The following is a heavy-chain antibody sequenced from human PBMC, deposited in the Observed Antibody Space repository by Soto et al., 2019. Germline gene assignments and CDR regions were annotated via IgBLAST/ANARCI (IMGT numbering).Heavy chain of an antibody. CDR3: ARGQPKLRYFDWLGNWFDP. Sequence: PSETLSLTCAVYGGSFSGYYWSWIRQPPGKRLEWIGEINHSGSTNYNPSLKSRVTISVDTSKNQFSLKLSSVTAADTAVYYCARGQPKLRYFDWLGNWFDPWGQGTLVTVSS. CDR2: INHSGST. CDR1: GGSFSGYY. D-gene: IGHD3-9*01. V-gene: IGHV4-34*01. J-gene: IGHJ5*02.